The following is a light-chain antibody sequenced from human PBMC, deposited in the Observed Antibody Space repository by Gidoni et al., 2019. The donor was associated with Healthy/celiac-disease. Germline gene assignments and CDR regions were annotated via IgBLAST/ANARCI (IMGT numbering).Light chain of an antibody. Sequence: QSVLTQPPSVSGAPGQRVTISCTGSSSNIGAGYDVHWYQQLPGPAPKLLIYGNSNRPSGVPDRFSGSKSGTSASLAITGLQAEDEADYYCQSYDSSLSGSDVVFGGGTKLTVL. CDR1: SSNIGAGYD. J-gene: IGLJ2*01. CDR2: GNS. V-gene: IGLV1-40*01. CDR3: QSYDSSLSGSDVV.